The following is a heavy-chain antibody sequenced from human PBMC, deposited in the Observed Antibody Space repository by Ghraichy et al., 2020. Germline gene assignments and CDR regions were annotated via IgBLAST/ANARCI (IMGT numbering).Heavy chain of an antibody. Sequence: GESLNISCAASGFTFRNYGMHWVRLVPGKGLEWVAVIWYDGSKKYYADSVEGRFTISRDDSKSTLYLQMNSLRGEDTAVYYCARDVGVIAVDIDYWGQGTLVTVSS. CDR1: GFTFRNYG. D-gene: IGHD2-21*01. J-gene: IGHJ4*02. V-gene: IGHV3-33*01. CDR2: IWYDGSKK. CDR3: ARDVGVIAVDIDY.